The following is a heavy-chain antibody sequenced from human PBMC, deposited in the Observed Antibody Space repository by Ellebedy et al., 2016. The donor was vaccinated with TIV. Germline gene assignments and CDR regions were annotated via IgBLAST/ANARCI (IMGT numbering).Heavy chain of an antibody. D-gene: IGHD1-14*01. Sequence: AASVKVSCKTSGYSFTAYYIHWVRQAPGQGPEWVGWINPDNGVTVYEQKLQGRVTITGDTSISTAYMELSSLTSDDTAVYYCVRDLTNPLKGDYWGQGTLVTVSS. CDR1: GYSFTAYY. CDR3: VRDLTNPLKGDY. V-gene: IGHV1-2*02. J-gene: IGHJ4*02. CDR2: INPDNGVT.